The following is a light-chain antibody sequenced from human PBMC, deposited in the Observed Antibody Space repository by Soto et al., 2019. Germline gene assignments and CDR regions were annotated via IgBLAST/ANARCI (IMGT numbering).Light chain of an antibody. CDR2: KAS. CDR1: QTISSW. V-gene: IGKV1-5*03. J-gene: IGKJ1*01. Sequence: EIDRTRAPSALCVALGGSGTITCQTSQTISSWLAWYQQKPGKAPKLLIYKASTLKSGVPSRFSGSGSGTEFTITICSLQPDDFATYYSEHSNSYSEAFGQGTKVDIK. CDR3: EHSNSYSEA.